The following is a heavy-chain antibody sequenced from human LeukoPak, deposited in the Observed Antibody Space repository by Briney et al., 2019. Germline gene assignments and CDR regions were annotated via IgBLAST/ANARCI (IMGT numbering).Heavy chain of an antibody. CDR2: ISANSANT. Sequence: GGSLRLSCAASEFTLGSYAMSWVRQAPGKGLAWVSGISANSANTHYAESVRGRFIISRDNSKNTLYLQMNSLRAGDTALYFCAKYHNPDSTGPFHWGQGTLVTVSS. CDR1: EFTLGSYA. CDR3: AKYHNPDSTGPFH. D-gene: IGHD3-22*01. J-gene: IGHJ4*02. V-gene: IGHV3-23*01.